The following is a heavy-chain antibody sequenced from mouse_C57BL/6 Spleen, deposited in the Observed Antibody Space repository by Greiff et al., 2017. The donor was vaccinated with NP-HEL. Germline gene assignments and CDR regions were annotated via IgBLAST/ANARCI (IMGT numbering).Heavy chain of an antibody. J-gene: IGHJ1*03. V-gene: IGHV3-6*01. CDR2: ISYDGSN. CDR3: ARVEIYWYFDV. Sequence: EVQLVESGPGLVKPSQSLSLTCSVTGYSITSGYYWNWIRQFPGNKLEWMGYISYDGSNNYNPSLKNRISITRDTSKNQFFLKLNSVTTEDTATYYCARVEIYWYFDVWGTGTTVTVSS. CDR1: GYSITSGYY.